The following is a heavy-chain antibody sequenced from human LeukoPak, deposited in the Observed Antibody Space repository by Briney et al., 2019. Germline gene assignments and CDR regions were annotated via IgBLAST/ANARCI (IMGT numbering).Heavy chain of an antibody. CDR3: TRVAIAIIGTDPVDY. J-gene: IGHJ4*02. D-gene: IGHD2-21*01. Sequence: PGGSLRLSCEASGFTFADYAMNWVRQAPGKGLEWVGFIRSRTYGGAADYAPSVQGRFTISRDDSKSIAYLQMNSLEIKDTAVYYCTRVAIAIIGTDPVDYWGQGTLVTVSS. CDR1: GFTFADYA. V-gene: IGHV3-49*04. CDR2: IRSRTYGGAA.